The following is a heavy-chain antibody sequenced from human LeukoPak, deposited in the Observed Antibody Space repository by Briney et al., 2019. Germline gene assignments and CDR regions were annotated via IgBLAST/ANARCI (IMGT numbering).Heavy chain of an antibody. J-gene: IGHJ4*02. CDR2: FYDSGNT. V-gene: IGHV4-38-2*02. CDR3: ARGKSRGSHIDY. D-gene: IGHD1-26*01. CDR1: GYSISSGYY. Sequence: PSETLSLTCTVSGYSISSGYYWGWIRQPPGKGLEWIGSFYDSGNTYYNPSLKSRVTISVDTSKDQFSLKVRSVTAADTAVYFCARGKSRGSHIDYWGQGTLVTVSS.